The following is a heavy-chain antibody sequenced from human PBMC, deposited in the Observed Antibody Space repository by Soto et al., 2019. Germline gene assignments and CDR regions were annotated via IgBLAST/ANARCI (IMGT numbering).Heavy chain of an antibody. Sequence: QVQLRESGPGLVRPSETLSLTCTVSGGSITGYYWSWIRQPPGKGLVWIGYIYDSGTTTYNAALKSRVTISADTSKNQFSLNLRSVTAADTAVYYCARRNYGAGGYFFAFWGQGLLVTVSS. CDR1: GGSITGYY. V-gene: IGHV4-59*08. J-gene: IGHJ4*02. CDR3: ARRNYGAGGYFFAF. D-gene: IGHD4-17*01. CDR2: IYDSGTT.